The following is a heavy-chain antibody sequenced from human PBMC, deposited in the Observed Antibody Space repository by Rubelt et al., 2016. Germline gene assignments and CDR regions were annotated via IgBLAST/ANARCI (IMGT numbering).Heavy chain of an antibody. CDR1: AASISTQY. Sequence: QVQLQGSGPRLVKPSETLSLTCTVSAASISTQYWSWIRQAPGKGLEWIGFIYHSGFPNYNPSLKSRVTLSLDRSRTQFSLRLSSVTAADTAVYFCARGGASSKYCDSWGQGTLVAVSS. CDR2: IYHSGFP. V-gene: IGHV4-59*11. D-gene: IGHD2-2*01. J-gene: IGHJ4*02. CDR3: ARGGASSKYCDS.